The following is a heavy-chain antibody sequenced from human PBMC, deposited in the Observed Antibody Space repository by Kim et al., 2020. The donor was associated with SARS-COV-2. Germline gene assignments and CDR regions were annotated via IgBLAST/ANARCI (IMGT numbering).Heavy chain of an antibody. Sequence: GGSLRLSCAASGFTFSSYSMNWVRQAPGKGLEWVSSISSSSSYIYYADSVKGRFTISRDNAKNSLYLQMNSLRAEDTAVYYCARINIAAAFGFDPWGQGTLVTVSS. CDR2: ISSSSSYI. J-gene: IGHJ5*02. CDR3: ARINIAAAFGFDP. CDR1: GFTFSSYS. D-gene: IGHD6-13*01. V-gene: IGHV3-21*04.